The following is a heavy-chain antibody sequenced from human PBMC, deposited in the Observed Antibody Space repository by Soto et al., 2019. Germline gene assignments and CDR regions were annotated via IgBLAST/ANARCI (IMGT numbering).Heavy chain of an antibody. CDR3: ARRSVPFGGVIH. V-gene: IGHV4-39*02. Sequence: QLQLQVSGPGLVKPSETLSLTCTVSGGSISSSSYYWGWIRQPPGKGLEWIGSIYYTGGTFYNPSLKSRVTISVDTSKNRVSLKLSSVTAADTAVYYCARRSVPFGGVIHWGQGALVTVSS. CDR2: IYYTGGT. CDR1: GGSISSSSYY. J-gene: IGHJ4*02. D-gene: IGHD3-16*01.